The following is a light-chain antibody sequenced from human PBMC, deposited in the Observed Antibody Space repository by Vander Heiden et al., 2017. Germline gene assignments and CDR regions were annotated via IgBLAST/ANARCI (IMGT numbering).Light chain of an antibody. J-gene: IGLJ2*01. V-gene: IGLV2-23*02. CDR3: CSYAGITHVV. CDR1: SSDVGNYNL. CDR2: EVT. Sequence: LTQPPSLSPSPPPPLPISCTGTSSDVGNYNLVAWYQHHPGKAPKLMMYEVTMRPSGVSNRFSGSKSGNTGSLTISGLQAEDEADYYCCSYAGITHVVFGGGTKLTVL.